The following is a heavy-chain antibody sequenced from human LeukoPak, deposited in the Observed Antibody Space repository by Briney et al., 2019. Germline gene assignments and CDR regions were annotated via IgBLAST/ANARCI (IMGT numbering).Heavy chain of an antibody. D-gene: IGHD2-2*01. J-gene: IGHJ4*02. CDR1: GGSISSSTYY. CDR3: ARVDIAVVPSATFDY. V-gene: IGHV4-39*01. CDR2: IYYSGIT. Sequence: SETLSLTCTVSGGSISSSTYYWGWIRQPPGKGLEWIGSIYYSGITYYNPSLKSRVTISVDTSNNQFSLKLNSVTAADTAVYYCARVDIAVVPSATFDYWGQGNLVIVSS.